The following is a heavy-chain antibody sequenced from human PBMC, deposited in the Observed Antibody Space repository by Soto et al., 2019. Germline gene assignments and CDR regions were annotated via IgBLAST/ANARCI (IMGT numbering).Heavy chain of an antibody. V-gene: IGHV1-69*04. CDR3: ARDPYPPPAYYYGMDV. CDR2: IIPILGIA. J-gene: IGHJ6*02. Sequence: ASVKVSCKASGGTFSSYTISWVRQAPGQGLEWMGRIIPILGIANYAQKFQGRVTITADKSTSTAYMELSSLRSEDTAVYYCARDPYPPPAYYYGMDVWGQGTTVTVSS. CDR1: GGTFSSYT.